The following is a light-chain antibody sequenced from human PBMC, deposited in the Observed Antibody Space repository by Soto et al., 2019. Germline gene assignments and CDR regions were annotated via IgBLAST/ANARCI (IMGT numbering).Light chain of an antibody. J-gene: IGKJ4*01. CDR2: RAS. Sequence: DIQMTQSPSTLSASVGDRVTITCRASQSIDTALAWYQQKPGKAPNLLIYRASNLESGVPSRFSGSGSGTDFTLTITNLQPEDSAVYYCQQVKGFPLTFGGGTKVDIK. CDR1: QSIDTA. CDR3: QQVKGFPLT. V-gene: IGKV1-5*03.